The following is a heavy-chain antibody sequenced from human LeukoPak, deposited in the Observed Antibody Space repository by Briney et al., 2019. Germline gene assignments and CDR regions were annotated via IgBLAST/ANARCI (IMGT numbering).Heavy chain of an antibody. D-gene: IGHD3-3*01. Sequence: GGSLRLSCAASGFTFSSYSMNWVRQAPGKGLEWVSSISSSSSYIYYADSVKGRFTISRDNAKNSLYLQMNSLRAEDTAVYYCARSPVWSGTKYFDYWGQGTLVTVSS. CDR3: ARSPVWSGTKYFDY. V-gene: IGHV3-21*01. CDR1: GFTFSSYS. CDR2: ISSSSSYI. J-gene: IGHJ4*02.